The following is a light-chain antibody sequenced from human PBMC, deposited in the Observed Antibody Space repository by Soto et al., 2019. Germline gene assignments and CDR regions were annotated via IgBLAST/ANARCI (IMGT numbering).Light chain of an antibody. CDR3: AAWDDSLSVV. CDR1: RSNIGSNY. J-gene: IGLJ2*01. CDR2: SNN. Sequence: QSLLTQSPSASGTPGQRVTISCSGSRSNIGSNYVYWYQQVPGTAPKLLIYSNNQRPSGVPDRFSGSKSGTSASLAISGLRSEDEADYYCAAWDDSLSVVFGGGTKLTVL. V-gene: IGLV1-47*02.